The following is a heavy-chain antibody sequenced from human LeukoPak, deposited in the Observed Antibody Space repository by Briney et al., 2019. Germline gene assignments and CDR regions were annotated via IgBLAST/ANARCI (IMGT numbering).Heavy chain of an antibody. CDR3: ASFVAGNHWFDP. D-gene: IGHD6-19*01. CDR2: INHSGST. CDR1: GGSFSGYY. Sequence: SETLSLTCAVYGGSFSGYYWSWIRQPPGKGLEWIGEINHSGSTNYNPSLKSRVTISVDTSKNQFSLKLSSVTAADTAVYYCASFVAGNHWFDPWGQGTLVTVSS. J-gene: IGHJ5*02. V-gene: IGHV4-34*01.